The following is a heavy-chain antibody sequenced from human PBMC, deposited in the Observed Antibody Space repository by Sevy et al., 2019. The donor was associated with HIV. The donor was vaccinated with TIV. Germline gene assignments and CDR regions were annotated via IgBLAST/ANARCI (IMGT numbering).Heavy chain of an antibody. J-gene: IGHJ4*02. Sequence: GGSLRLSCAASGFTFSSYWMSWVRQAPGKGLEWVANIKQDGSEKYYVDSVKGRFTISRDNAKNSLYLQMNSLRAEDTAVYYCATGWAVLRFHFDYWGQGTLVTVSS. D-gene: IGHD6-13*01. CDR1: GFTFSSYW. CDR2: IKQDGSEK. V-gene: IGHV3-7*01. CDR3: ATGWAVLRFHFDY.